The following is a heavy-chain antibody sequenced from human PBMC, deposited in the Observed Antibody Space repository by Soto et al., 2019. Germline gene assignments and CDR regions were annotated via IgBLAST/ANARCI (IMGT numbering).Heavy chain of an antibody. CDR3: ASVLRDYYYYTMDV. J-gene: IGHJ6*03. Sequence: SGTLSLTCAVSSGSISSNNWWSWVRQPPGKGLEWIGEIYHSGSTNYSPSFKSRVAISVDKSKDQFSLKLSSVTAADTAVYYCASVLRDYYYYTMDVWGKGTTVTVSS. V-gene: IGHV4-4*02. CDR2: IYHSGST. CDR1: SGSISSNNW.